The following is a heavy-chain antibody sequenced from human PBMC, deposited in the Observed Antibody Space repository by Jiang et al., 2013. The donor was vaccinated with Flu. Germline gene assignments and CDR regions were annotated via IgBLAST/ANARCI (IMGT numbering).Heavy chain of an antibody. CDR1: GGSISSYY. D-gene: IGHD3-9*01. Sequence: LLKPSETLSLTCTVSGGSISSYYWSWIRQPPGKGLEWIGYIYYSGSTNYNPSLKSRVTISVDTSKNQFSLKLSSVTAADTAVYYCARSYYDILTGWGPNDYWGQGTLVTVSS. CDR3: ARSYYDILTGWGPNDY. V-gene: IGHV4-59*01. CDR2: IYYSGST. J-gene: IGHJ4*02.